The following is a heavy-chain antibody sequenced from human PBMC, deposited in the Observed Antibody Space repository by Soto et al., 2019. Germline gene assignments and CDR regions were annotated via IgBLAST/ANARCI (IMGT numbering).Heavy chain of an antibody. CDR2: IGSSSKTI. J-gene: IGHJ4*02. CDR1: GFNLRDFY. Sequence: ESGGGLVRPGGSLRLSCAASGFNLRDFYMSWIRQAPGKGLEWVAYIGSSSKTIVYSDSVRGRFTISRDNAENSLYLQMNSLQAGDTALYHCARNSEHFDFWGQGTLVTVSS. CDR3: ARNSEHFDF. D-gene: IGHD1-26*01. V-gene: IGHV3-11*01.